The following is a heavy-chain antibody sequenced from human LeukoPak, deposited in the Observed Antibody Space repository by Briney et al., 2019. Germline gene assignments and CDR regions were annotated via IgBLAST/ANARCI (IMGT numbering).Heavy chain of an antibody. CDR2: INPNSGGT. Sequence: GASVKVSCKASGYSFTGYYIHWLRQAPGQGLEWVGWINPNSGGTRYAHKFQGRVSMTRDTSINIAYMEVNSLRSDDTAVYYCARDQSLEGAAAGEFDSWGQGTLVTVSS. J-gene: IGHJ4*02. V-gene: IGHV1-2*02. D-gene: IGHD6-13*01. CDR3: ARDQSLEGAAAGEFDS. CDR1: GYSFTGYY.